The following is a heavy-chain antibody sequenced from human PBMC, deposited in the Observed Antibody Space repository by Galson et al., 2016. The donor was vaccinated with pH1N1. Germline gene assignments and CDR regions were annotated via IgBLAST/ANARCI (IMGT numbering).Heavy chain of an antibody. CDR1: GFTFSSYW. J-gene: IGHJ4*01. CDR3: ATSIGAAESY. D-gene: IGHD6-13*01. CDR2: MNQDGSEK. Sequence: SLRLSCAASGFTFSSYWMTWVRQAPGKGLEWVANMNQDGSEKYYVDSVKGRFNISRDNAKNSVYLQMNSLRAEDTDLYYCATSIGAAESYCGHGTLVTVSS. V-gene: IGHV3-7*01.